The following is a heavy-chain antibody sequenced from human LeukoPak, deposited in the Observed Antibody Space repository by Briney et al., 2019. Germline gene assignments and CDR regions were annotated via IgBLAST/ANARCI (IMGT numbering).Heavy chain of an antibody. Sequence: GGSLRLSCAASGFIVSHSFMSWVRQAAGKGLEWVSVIYTGGSTYYADSVKGRFTISRDNSKNTLYLQMDSLRAEDTAVYYCASAWVLLQGYFQYWGQGTLVPVSS. J-gene: IGHJ1*01. V-gene: IGHV3-66*01. CDR2: IYTGGST. CDR1: GFIVSHSF. CDR3: ASAWVLLQGYFQY. D-gene: IGHD2/OR15-2a*01.